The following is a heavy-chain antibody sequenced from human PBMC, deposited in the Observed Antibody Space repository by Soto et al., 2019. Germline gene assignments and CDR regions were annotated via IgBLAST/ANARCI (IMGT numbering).Heavy chain of an antibody. V-gene: IGHV3-30*18. CDR3: AKSRPLYPQIAPFDY. CDR2: ISYDGSNK. Sequence: GGSLRLSCAASGFTFSSYGMHWVRQAPGKGLEWVAVISYDGSNKYYADSVKGRFTISRDNSKNTLYLQMNSLRAEDTAVYYCAKSRPLYPQIAPFDYWGQENLVTVS. J-gene: IGHJ4*02. CDR1: GFTFSSYG. D-gene: IGHD3-16*01.